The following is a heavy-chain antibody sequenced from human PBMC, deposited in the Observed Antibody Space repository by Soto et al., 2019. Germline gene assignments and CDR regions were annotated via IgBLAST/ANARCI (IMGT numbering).Heavy chain of an antibody. D-gene: IGHD3-22*01. J-gene: IGHJ6*02. V-gene: IGHV4-30-4*01. CDR3: AREGYYDSSGYYGMDV. Sequence: TXSXTCTVSGVSISXGDYYCTCIRQPPGKGLEWIGYIYYSGITYYNPSLKSRVNISLDTSKNHFSLKLSSVTAAETAVHYCAREGYYDSSGYYGMDVWGQGTTVTVSS. CDR2: IYYSGIT. CDR1: GVSISXGDYY.